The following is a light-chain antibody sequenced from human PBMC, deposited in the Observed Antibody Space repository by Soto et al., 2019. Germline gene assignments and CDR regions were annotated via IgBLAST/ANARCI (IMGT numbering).Light chain of an antibody. J-gene: IGLJ1*01. Sequence: QSVLTQPASVSGSPGQSITISCTGTSSDAGVFNSVSSYQQHPGKAPRLMIYEVSNRPSGVSNRFSGSKSGNTASLTISGLQAEDEADYYCTSFTITSTYVFGTGTKVTVL. V-gene: IGLV2-14*01. CDR1: SSDAGVFNS. CDR2: EVS. CDR3: TSFTITSTYV.